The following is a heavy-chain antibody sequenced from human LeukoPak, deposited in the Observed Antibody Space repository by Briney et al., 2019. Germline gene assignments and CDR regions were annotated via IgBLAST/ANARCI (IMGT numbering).Heavy chain of an antibody. CDR2: ISPDGSAK. Sequence: GGSLRLSCGASGFTFSHHWMSWVRQAPGKGLEWMANISPDGSAKFYVDSVKGRFTISRDNAKSSLYLQLNSLRAEDTAVYYCARDRGYTYDYWGQGTLVTVSS. V-gene: IGHV3-7*01. D-gene: IGHD5-18*01. J-gene: IGHJ4*02. CDR3: ARDRGYTYDY. CDR1: GFTFSHHW.